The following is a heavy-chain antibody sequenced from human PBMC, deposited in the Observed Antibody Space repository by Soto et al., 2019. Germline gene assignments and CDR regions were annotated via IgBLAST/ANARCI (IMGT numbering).Heavy chain of an antibody. Sequence: EVQLVESGGGMVKPGGPLRLSWAGLGFTFSDYAMPWVRQAPGRGLEWLSYIDFDSSPIRYADSVMGRFTVFRDNAKDSLYLQMNSLRPEDTAIYYCARGLGSSWFFLWGPGTLVTVSS. J-gene: IGHJ5*02. D-gene: IGHD6-13*01. CDR1: GFTFSDYA. V-gene: IGHV3-48*01. CDR2: IDFDSSPI. CDR3: ARGLGSSWFFL.